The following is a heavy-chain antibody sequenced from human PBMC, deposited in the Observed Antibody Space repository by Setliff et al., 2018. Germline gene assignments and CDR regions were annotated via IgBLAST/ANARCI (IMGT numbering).Heavy chain of an antibody. J-gene: IGHJ6*02. V-gene: IGHV1-18*01. CDR2: ISGHNGKT. Sequence: ASVKVSCKASGYTFEYFGISWVRQAPGQGLEWVGWISGHNGKTNIAQKFQGRLTMTTDTTTAYMELWSLTSDDTAIYFCAKEPALSLTESIRRSYYDYALDVWGQGTTVTAP. CDR3: AKEPALSLTESIRRSYYDYALDV. D-gene: IGHD3-10*01. CDR1: GYTFEYFG.